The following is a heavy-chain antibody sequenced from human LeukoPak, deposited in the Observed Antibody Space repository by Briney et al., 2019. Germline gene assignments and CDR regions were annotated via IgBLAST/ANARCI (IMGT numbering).Heavy chain of an antibody. CDR1: GFTLSDYY. Sequence: GGSLRLSCAASGFTLSDYYMSWIRHAPGRGLEWVSYISSRGSTIYYADPVKGRITISRDNAKNSLYLQMNSLRAEDTAVYYCANGPPRYYDILTGYPTPYYYYYYGMDVWGQGTTVTVSS. D-gene: IGHD3-9*01. CDR2: ISSRGSTI. J-gene: IGHJ6*02. V-gene: IGHV3-11*01. CDR3: ANGPPRYYDILTGYPTPYYYYYYGMDV.